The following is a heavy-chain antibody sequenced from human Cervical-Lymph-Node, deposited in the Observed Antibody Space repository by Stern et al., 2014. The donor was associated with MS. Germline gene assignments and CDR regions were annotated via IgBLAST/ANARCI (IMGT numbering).Heavy chain of an antibody. CDR1: GFGFSDYY. CDR3: ARLLYSSGWYYFDS. V-gene: IGHV3-11*01. CDR2: ISKSGRTT. J-gene: IGHJ4*02. D-gene: IGHD6-19*01. Sequence: MQLVESGGGLVKPGGSLRLSCAASGFGFSDYYMSWIRQAPGQGLEWVSYISKSGRTTYYADSVKGRFTISRDNAKNSLYLQMNSLRAEDTAMFFCARLLYSSGWYYFDSWGQGALVTVSS.